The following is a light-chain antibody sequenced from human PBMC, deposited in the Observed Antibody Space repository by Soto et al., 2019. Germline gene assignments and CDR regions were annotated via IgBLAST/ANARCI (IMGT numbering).Light chain of an antibody. J-gene: IGKJ1*01. Sequence: EIVLTQSPGSLSLSPGQRATLSCRASQSVDTTFFAWYHKKPGQAPRLLIYGASKRATGIPERFSSSWSGTDFTLIIRRLEPEAFAVYYCQQYMSSVTFGQGTKVEIK. CDR2: GAS. V-gene: IGKV3-20*01. CDR3: QQYMSSVT. CDR1: QSVDTTF.